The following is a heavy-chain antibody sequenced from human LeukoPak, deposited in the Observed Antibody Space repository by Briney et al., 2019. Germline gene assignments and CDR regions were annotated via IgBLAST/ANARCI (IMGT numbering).Heavy chain of an antibody. V-gene: IGHV1-2*02. CDR1: GYTFTGYY. CDR3: ARDLQTGGMIAFGGVITPGDY. CDR2: INPNSGGA. D-gene: IGHD3-16*02. J-gene: IGHJ4*02. Sequence: GASVKVSCKASGYTFTGYYMHWVRQAPGQGLEWMGWINPNSGGANYAQKFQGRVTMTRDTSISTAYMELSRLRSDDTAVYYCARDLQTGGMIAFGGVITPGDYWGQGTLVTVSS.